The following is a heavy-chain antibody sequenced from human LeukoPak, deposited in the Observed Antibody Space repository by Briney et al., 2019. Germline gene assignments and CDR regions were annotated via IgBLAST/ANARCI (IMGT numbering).Heavy chain of an antibody. Sequence: PSETLSLTCTVSGDSTSSSSYCWGWIRQPPGKGLEWIGSIYFSGSTYYNPSLKSRVTISDDTSKNQFSLKLTSVTAADTAVYYCARIVGATDYFDHWGQGTLVTVSS. CDR1: GDSTSSSSYC. CDR2: IYFSGST. V-gene: IGHV4-39*01. D-gene: IGHD1-26*01. J-gene: IGHJ4*02. CDR3: ARIVGATDYFDH.